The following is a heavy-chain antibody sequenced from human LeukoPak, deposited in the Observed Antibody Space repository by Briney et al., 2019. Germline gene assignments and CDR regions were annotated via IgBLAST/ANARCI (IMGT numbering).Heavy chain of an antibody. CDR2: MTGPADTT. V-gene: IGHV3-23*01. J-gene: IGHJ5*02. Sequence: GGSLHLSFAASGFHFNNFAMSWVRQAPGKGPEWLSAMTGPADTTYYAESVEGRFTISRDYSKSMVYLQMNSLRVEDTAIYYCAKGAEIDHWGQGTLVTVSS. CDR1: GFHFNNFA. CDR3: AKGAEIDH.